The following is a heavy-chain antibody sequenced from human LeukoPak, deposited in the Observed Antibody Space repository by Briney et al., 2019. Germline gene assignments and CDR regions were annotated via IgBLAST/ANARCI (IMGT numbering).Heavy chain of an antibody. D-gene: IGHD1-26*01. CDR1: GFTFSSYE. Sequence: GGSLRLSCAASGFTFSSYEMNWVRQAPGKGLEWVSYISSSSSTIYYADSVKGRFTISRDNAKNSLYLQMNSLRAEDTAVYYCARETPSGSYFWGQGTLVTVSS. CDR3: ARETPSGSYF. CDR2: ISSSSSTI. V-gene: IGHV3-48*01. J-gene: IGHJ4*02.